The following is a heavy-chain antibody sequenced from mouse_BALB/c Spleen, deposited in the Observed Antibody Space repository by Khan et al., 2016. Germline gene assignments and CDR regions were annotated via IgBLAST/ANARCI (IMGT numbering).Heavy chain of an antibody. D-gene: IGHD2-4*01. J-gene: IGHJ3*01. Sequence: VQLQQSGAELVKPGASVKLSCTASGFNIKDTYMHWVKQRPEQGLEWIGRIDPANGNTKYDPKFPGKATITADTSSNTAYLQLSNLTSEDSAVYYCARSPYDYDVGFAYWGQGTLVTVSA. CDR3: ARSPYDYDVGFAY. V-gene: IGHV14-3*02. CDR2: IDPANGNT. CDR1: GFNIKDTY.